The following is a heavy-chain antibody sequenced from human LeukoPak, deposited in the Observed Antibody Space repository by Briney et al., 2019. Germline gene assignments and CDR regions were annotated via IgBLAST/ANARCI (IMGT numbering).Heavy chain of an antibody. CDR2: FYYTGTI. CDR1: GGSTSSTDHF. CDR3: ARQGVVPNKAGWYFDL. Sequence: PSETLSLTCIVSGGSTSSTDHFWGWIRQPPGKGLEWIGSFYYTGTIFYSPSLESRGTISIDTSKNQFSLKIRSVTAADTAVYYCARQGVVPNKAGWYFDLWGRGALVTVSS. V-gene: IGHV4-39*01. D-gene: IGHD3-10*01. J-gene: IGHJ2*01.